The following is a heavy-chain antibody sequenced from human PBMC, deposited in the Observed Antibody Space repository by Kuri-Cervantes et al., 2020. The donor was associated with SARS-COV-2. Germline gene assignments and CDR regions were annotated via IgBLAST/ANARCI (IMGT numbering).Heavy chain of an antibody. D-gene: IGHD6-19*01. CDR1: GGSISNGSYY. CDR2: IYYSGST. V-gene: IGHV4-39*01. CDR3: ARVGGQVAGTLYFQH. J-gene: IGHJ1*01. Sequence: SETLSLTCTVSGGSISNGSYYWGWIRQPPGKGLEWIGSIYYSGSTYYNPSLKSRVTISVDTSKNQSSLKLSFVTAADTAVYYCARVGGQVAGTLYFQHWGQGPLVTVSS.